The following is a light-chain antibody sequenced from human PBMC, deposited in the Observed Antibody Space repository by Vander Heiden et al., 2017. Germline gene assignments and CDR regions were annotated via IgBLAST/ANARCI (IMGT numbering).Light chain of an antibody. Sequence: ALAQPPPPSGPPGPAVAISCTGSSSDVGGYEYVSWYQHHPGKAPKLIIYEVTKRSSGVPDRFSGSKSGNTASLTVSGLQAEDEADYYCSSYAGNNNKVFGTGTKVTVL. CDR2: EVT. CDR1: SSDVGGYEY. J-gene: IGLJ1*01. V-gene: IGLV2-8*01. CDR3: SSYAGNNNKV.